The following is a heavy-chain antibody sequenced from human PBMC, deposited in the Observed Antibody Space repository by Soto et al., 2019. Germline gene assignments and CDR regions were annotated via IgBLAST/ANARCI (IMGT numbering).Heavy chain of an antibody. Sequence: QVQLQESGPGLVKPSGTLSLTCAVSGGSISSSNWWSWVRQPPGKGLEWIGEIYHSGSTNYNPSLNSRVXXXVXXSKHPCSLKLSSVTAADTAVYYCARDFGYGGYGDYWGQGTLVTVSS. CDR3: ARDFGYGGYGDY. D-gene: IGHD5-12*01. V-gene: IGHV4-4*02. J-gene: IGHJ4*02. CDR2: IYHSGST. CDR1: GGSISSSNW.